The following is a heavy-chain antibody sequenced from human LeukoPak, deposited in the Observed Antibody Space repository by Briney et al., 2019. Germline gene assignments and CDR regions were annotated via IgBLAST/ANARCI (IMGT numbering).Heavy chain of an antibody. V-gene: IGHV3-66*02. D-gene: IGHD6-19*01. J-gene: IGHJ4*02. CDR2: IYKDEAT. Sequence: GGSLRLSCAASGFSVSDNYMGWVRQAPGKGLEWVCIIYKDEATFYIGSVKGRFTISRDKSRNTLDLQMNSLGPEDTAVYFCAREVGHNSGWPSPFDFWGRGTLVSVSS. CDR3: AREVGHNSGWPSPFDF. CDR1: GFSVSDNY.